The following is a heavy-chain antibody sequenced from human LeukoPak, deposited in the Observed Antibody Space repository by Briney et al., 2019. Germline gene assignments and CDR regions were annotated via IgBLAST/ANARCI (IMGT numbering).Heavy chain of an antibody. V-gene: IGHV3-33*08. CDR2: IWYDGSNK. J-gene: IGHJ6*02. CDR3: ARGYDSSGYYYYYYGMDV. CDR1: GFTFSSYG. D-gene: IGHD3-22*01. Sequence: QTGGSLRLSCAASGFTFSSYGMHWVRQAPGKGLEWVAVIWYDGSNKYYADSVKGRFTISRDNSKNTLYLQMNSLRAEDTAVYYCARGYDSSGYYYYYYGMDVWGQGTTVTVSS.